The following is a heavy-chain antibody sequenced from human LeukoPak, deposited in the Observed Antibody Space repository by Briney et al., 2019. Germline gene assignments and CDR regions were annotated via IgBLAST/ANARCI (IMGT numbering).Heavy chain of an antibody. Sequence: PSETLSLTCAVYGGSLSGYYWSWIRQPPGKGLEWIGEINHSGSTNYNPSLKSRVTISVDTSKNQFSLKMSSVTAADTAVYYCARQSSTGLAYWGQGTLVTVSS. J-gene: IGHJ4*02. CDR2: INHSGST. CDR3: ARQSSTGLAY. D-gene: IGHD1-1*01. CDR1: GGSLSGYY. V-gene: IGHV4-34*01.